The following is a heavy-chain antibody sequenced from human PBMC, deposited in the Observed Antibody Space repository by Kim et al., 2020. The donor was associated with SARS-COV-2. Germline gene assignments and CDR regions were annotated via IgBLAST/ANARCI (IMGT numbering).Heavy chain of an antibody. CDR3: ARLSYSSSWFSRWFDP. Sequence: PSFQGHVTISADKSISTAYLQWSSLKASDTAMYYCARLSYSSSWFSRWFDPWGQGTLVTVSS. V-gene: IGHV5-10-1*01. J-gene: IGHJ5*02. D-gene: IGHD6-13*01.